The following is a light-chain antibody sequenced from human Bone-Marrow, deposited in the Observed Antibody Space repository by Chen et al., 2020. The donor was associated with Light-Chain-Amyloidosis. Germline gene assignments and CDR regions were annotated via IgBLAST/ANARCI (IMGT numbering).Light chain of an antibody. V-gene: IGLV3-21*02. J-gene: IGLJ3*02. CDR2: ADS. CDR3: QVWDSSSDRPV. Sequence: SYVLTQPSSVSVAPGQTATIACGGNNIGSTSVHWYQQTPGQAPLLVVYADSARPSGIPERWSGSNSGNTATLTSSRVEAGDEADYYCQVWDSSSDRPVFGGGTKLTVL. CDR1: NIGSTS.